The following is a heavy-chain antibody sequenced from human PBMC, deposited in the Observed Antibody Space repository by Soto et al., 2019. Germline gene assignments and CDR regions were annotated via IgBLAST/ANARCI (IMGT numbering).Heavy chain of an antibody. Sequence: QVQLVQSGAEVKKPGASVKVSCKASGYTFTSYDINWVRQATGQGLEWMGWMNPNSGNTGYAQKFQGRVTMTRNTSISTAYMELTSLRSEDTAVYYCARGRYSSGWYSRYGMDVWGQGTTVTVSS. CDR2: MNPNSGNT. D-gene: IGHD6-19*01. CDR1: GYTFTSYD. V-gene: IGHV1-8*01. J-gene: IGHJ6*02. CDR3: ARGRYSSGWYSRYGMDV.